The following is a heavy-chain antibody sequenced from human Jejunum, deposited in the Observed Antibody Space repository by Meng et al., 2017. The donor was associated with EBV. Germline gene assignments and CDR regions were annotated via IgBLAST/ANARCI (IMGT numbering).Heavy chain of an antibody. J-gene: IGHJ4*02. CDR3: ARVAFSYTTRSLDS. V-gene: IGHV4-34*01. CDR2: IYHSGST. D-gene: IGHD3-16*02. CDR1: CVSFSGAY. Sequence: ILESSETVSLTFSEYCVSFSGAYGGWIRQHPGKGLGWIGEIYHSGSTIYNPSLRSRVTISVETSKNQLSLRLNSVNAADTAVYYCARVAFSYTTRSLDSWGQGTLVTVSS.